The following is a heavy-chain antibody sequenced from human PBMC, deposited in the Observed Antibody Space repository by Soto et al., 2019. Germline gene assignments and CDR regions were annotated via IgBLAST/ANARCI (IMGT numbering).Heavy chain of an antibody. J-gene: IGHJ5*02. CDR1: GGSISSSSYY. CDR3: ARHVDSSWQRGTLDWFDP. Sequence: SETLSLTCTVSGGSISSSSYYWGWIRQPPGKGLEWIGSIYYSGSTYYNPSLKSRVTISVDTSKNQFSLKLSSVTAADTAVYYCARHVDSSWQRGTLDWFDPWGQGTLVPVSS. D-gene: IGHD6-13*01. CDR2: IYYSGST. V-gene: IGHV4-39*01.